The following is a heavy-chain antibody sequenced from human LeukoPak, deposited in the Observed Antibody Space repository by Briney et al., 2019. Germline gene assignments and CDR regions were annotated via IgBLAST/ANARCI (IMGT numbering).Heavy chain of an antibody. Sequence: PSETLSLTCTVSGGSISSSSYYWGWIRQPPGKGLEWIGSIYDSGSTYYNPPLKSRVTISVDTSKNQFSLRLSSVTAADTAVYHCARAPLLSILYWWWLVCIDKSRPHNAFDIWGQGTMVTVSS. CDR2: IYDSGST. CDR1: GGSISSSSYY. D-gene: IGHD2-8*02. CDR3: ARAPLLSILYWWWLVCIDKSRPHNAFDI. J-gene: IGHJ3*02. V-gene: IGHV4-39*07.